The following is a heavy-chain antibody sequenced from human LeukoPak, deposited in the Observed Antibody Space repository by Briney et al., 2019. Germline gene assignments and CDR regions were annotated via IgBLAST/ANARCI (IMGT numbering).Heavy chain of an antibody. D-gene: IGHD6-6*01. Sequence: GESLKISCKGSGYSFTNYWIGWVRQMPGKGLEWMGIIYPGDSDTRYSPSFQGQVTISADKSTSTAYLQWSSLKASDTAMYFCARSIAARPTYYYYGMDVWGQGTTVTVSS. J-gene: IGHJ6*02. CDR1: GYSFTNYW. V-gene: IGHV5-51*01. CDR3: ARSIAARPTYYYYGMDV. CDR2: IYPGDSDT.